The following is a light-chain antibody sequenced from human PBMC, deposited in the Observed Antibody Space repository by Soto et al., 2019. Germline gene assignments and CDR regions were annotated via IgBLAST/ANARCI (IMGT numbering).Light chain of an antibody. J-gene: IGKJ5*01. V-gene: IGKV1-9*01. Sequence: DIQLTQSPSFLSASVADRVTITCRASQGISSYLAWYQQKPGKGPKLLIYAASTLQSGVPSRFSGSGSGIEFTLTISSLQPEDFATYYCQQPNSYPITFGQGTRLEIK. CDR1: QGISSY. CDR3: QQPNSYPIT. CDR2: AAS.